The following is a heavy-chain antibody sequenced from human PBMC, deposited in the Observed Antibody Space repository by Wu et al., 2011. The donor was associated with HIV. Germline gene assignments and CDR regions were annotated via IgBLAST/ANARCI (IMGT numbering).Heavy chain of an antibody. CDR2: ISPYDGDT. Sequence: AEVKKPGASVKVSCKASGYTFNTYAISWVRQAPGQGLEWMGWISPYDGDTKYPQKLQGRVTMTTDTSTSTAYMELRSLRSDDTAVYYCARDDSSGWPEGFDYWGQGTLVTVSS. V-gene: IGHV1-18*01. CDR3: ARDDSSGWPEGFDY. J-gene: IGHJ4*02. CDR1: GYTFNTYA. D-gene: IGHD6-19*01.